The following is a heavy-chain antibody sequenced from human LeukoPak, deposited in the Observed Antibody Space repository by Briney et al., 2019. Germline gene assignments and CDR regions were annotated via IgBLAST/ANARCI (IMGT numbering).Heavy chain of an antibody. Sequence: SQTLSLTCTVSGGSISSYYWSWIRQPPGKGLEWIGYIYYSGSTNYNPSLKSRVTISVDTSKNQFSLKLSSVTAADTAVYYCARGQLLWFGELMDVWGQGATVTVSS. CDR2: IYYSGST. J-gene: IGHJ6*02. CDR1: GGSISSYY. V-gene: IGHV4-59*01. D-gene: IGHD3-10*01. CDR3: ARGQLLWFGELMDV.